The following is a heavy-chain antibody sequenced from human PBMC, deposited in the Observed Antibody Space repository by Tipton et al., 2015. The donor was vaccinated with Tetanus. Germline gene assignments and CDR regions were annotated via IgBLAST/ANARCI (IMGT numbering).Heavy chain of an antibody. CDR2: IFHTGGT. V-gene: IGHV4-30-2*06. CDR3: ARSHGSGGLLWFDS. D-gene: IGHD3-10*01. J-gene: IGHJ5*01. Sequence: TLSLTCTVSGGSINNGAYTWSWIRQSPGKGLEWIGYIFHTGGTYYNPSLKSRVTISVDGPKNHFSLNLKSVTAADTAVYYCARSHGSGGLLWFDSWGQGTLVTVSS. CDR1: GGSINNGAYT.